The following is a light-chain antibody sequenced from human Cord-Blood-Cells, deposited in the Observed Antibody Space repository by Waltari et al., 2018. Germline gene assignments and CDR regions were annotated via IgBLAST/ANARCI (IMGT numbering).Light chain of an antibody. J-gene: IGKJ2*01. Sequence: EIQMTQSPSCLSASVGTRVTITCRASQSISSYLNWYQQKPGNAPKLLIYAASSLQSGFHSRFSGSGSGTDFTLTISSLQPEDFATYYCQHSYSTPYTFGQWTKLEIK. CDR1: QSISSY. CDR3: QHSYSTPYT. CDR2: AAS. V-gene: IGKV1-39*01.